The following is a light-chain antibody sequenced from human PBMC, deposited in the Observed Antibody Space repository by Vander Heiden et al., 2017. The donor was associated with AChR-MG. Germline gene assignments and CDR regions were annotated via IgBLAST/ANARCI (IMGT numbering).Light chain of an antibody. J-gene: IGLJ3*02. V-gene: IGLV6-57*02. CDR1: GGRVDPSY. Sequence: NSILTQLHPVPESPGTTAIISCPGRGGRVDPSYVQWYQRRPGRAPTTVIYEDKVRPSGVPARFSGSTDPSSNTAYLLISDLKTEDEAFYYSQSYEGTLLVFGGGTKLTVL. CDR2: EDK. CDR3: QSYEGTLLV.